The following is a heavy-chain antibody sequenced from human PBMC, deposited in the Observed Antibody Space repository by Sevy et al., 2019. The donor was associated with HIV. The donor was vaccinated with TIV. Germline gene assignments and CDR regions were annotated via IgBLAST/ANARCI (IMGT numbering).Heavy chain of an antibody. V-gene: IGHV3-30-3*01. J-gene: IGHJ4*02. CDR2: ISFNGNHE. CDR3: VRTAGLTGSYEY. D-gene: IGHD3-9*01. CDR1: EFTSTNFP. Sequence: GGSLRPSVAASEFTSTNFPMHWVRQAPGRGREWVAIISFNGNHEFYADSVKGRFTISRDNSKSTLYLQMNSLRREDTAVYYCVRTAGLTGSYEYWGQGTQVTVSS.